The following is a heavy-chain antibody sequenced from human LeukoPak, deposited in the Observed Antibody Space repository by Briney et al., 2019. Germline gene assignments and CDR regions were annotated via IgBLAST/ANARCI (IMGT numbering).Heavy chain of an antibody. CDR3: ARDSASSPTFAY. D-gene: IGHD1-26*01. V-gene: IGHV4-59*01. CDR2: IYYTGNT. Sequence: SETLSLTCTVSAGSISSSYCCWIRQPPGKGLEWIAYIYYTGNTKYNPSLKSRVTISVDTSKNQFSLRLSSVTAADTAVYYCARDSASSPTFAYWGQGTLVTVSS. J-gene: IGHJ4*02. CDR1: AGSISSSY.